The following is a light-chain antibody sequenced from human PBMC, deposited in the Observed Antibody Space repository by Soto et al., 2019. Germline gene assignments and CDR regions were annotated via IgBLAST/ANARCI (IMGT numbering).Light chain of an antibody. J-gene: IGKJ1*01. Sequence: EIVLTQSPDTLSVSPGESATLSCRASQRVYSNLAWYKQRPGQAPRLLIYGASNRATGIPDRFSGSGSGTDFTLTISRLEPEDFAVYDCQQYGSSGTVGQGTKVDIK. CDR3: QQYGSSGT. V-gene: IGKV3-20*01. CDR1: QRVYSN. CDR2: GAS.